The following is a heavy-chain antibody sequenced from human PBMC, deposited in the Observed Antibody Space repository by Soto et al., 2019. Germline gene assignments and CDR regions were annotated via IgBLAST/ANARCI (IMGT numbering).Heavy chain of an antibody. D-gene: IGHD6-19*01. V-gene: IGHV1-69*13. CDR2: IIPIFGTA. CDR1: GGTFSSYA. CDR3: ARPKAVAGFGSKTKEYYFDY. Sequence: GASVKVSCKASGGTFSSYAISWVRQAPGQGLEWMGGIIPIFGTANYAQKFHGRVTITADESTSTAYMELSSLRSEDTAVYYCARPKAVAGFGSKTKEYYFDYWGQGTLVTVSS. J-gene: IGHJ4*02.